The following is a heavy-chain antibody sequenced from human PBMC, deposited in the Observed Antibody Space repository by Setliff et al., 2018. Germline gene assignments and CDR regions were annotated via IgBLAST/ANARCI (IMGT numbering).Heavy chain of an antibody. D-gene: IGHD6-13*01. CDR2: INHSGST. CDR3: ARHGVTAGRTDNYFDP. CDR1: GGSFSDYY. V-gene: IGHV4-34*01. J-gene: IGHJ5*02. Sequence: PSETLSLTCGASGGSFSDYYWTWIRQTPGKGLEWIGEINHSGSTKCNPSLKSRVTISVDTSKNQFSLRLSSVTAADTAVYYCARHGVTAGRTDNYFDPWGQGMLVTVSS.